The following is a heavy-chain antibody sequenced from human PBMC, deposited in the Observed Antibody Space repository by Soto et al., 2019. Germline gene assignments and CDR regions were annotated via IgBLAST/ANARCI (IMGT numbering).Heavy chain of an antibody. J-gene: IGHJ4*02. Sequence: QVQLVQSGAEVTKPGSSVKVSCKASGGTFSSYAISWVRQAPGQGLEWMGGIIPIFGTANYAQKFQGRVTITADKTTSTAYMELSRLRSEDTAVYYCAGGHGDYRDVDWFDYWGQGTLVTVSS. D-gene: IGHD4-17*01. CDR3: AGGHGDYRDVDWFDY. CDR1: GGTFSSYA. V-gene: IGHV1-69*06. CDR2: IIPIFGTA.